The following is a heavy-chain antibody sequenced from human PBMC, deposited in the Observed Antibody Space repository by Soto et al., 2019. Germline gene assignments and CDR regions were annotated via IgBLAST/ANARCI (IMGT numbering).Heavy chain of an antibody. CDR3: AKSSLGDYDGLDV. V-gene: IGHV3-23*01. Sequence: EVQLLESGGGLVQPGGSLRLSCAASGFTFSSFGMTWVRQAPGKGLEWVSLISDSGGGTDYADSVKGRFTISRDNSKNTLYLQMNSLRAEDTAGYYWAKSSLGDYDGLDVWGQGTTVTVSS. J-gene: IGHJ6*02. CDR2: ISDSGGGT. D-gene: IGHD6-6*01. CDR1: GFTFSSFG.